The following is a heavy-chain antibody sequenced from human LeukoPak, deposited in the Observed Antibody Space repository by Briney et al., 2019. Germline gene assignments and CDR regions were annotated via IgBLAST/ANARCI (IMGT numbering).Heavy chain of an antibody. D-gene: IGHD4-23*01. Sequence: GESLKISCMGSGYNFNNYWIGWVRQMPGKGLEWMGIIYPGDSDTRYSPSFQGQVTISADKSISTAYLQWSSLKASDTAMYYCARLRSHYGGNSEQWGQGTLVTVSS. V-gene: IGHV5-51*01. J-gene: IGHJ4*02. CDR2: IYPGDSDT. CDR1: GYNFNNYW. CDR3: ARLRSHYGGNSEQ.